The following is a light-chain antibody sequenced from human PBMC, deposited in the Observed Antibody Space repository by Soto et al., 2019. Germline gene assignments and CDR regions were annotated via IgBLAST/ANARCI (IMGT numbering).Light chain of an antibody. V-gene: IGLV2-23*01. CDR1: SRDVGSYNL. CDR2: EGS. CDR3: CSYAGISAVMV. Sequence: QSALTQPASVSGSPGQSITISCTGTSRDVGSYNLVSWYQQHPGKAPKLIIYEGSKRPSGVSDRLSGYKSDNTASLTISGLQAEDEADYYCCSYAGISAVMVFGGGTKLTVL. J-gene: IGLJ2*01.